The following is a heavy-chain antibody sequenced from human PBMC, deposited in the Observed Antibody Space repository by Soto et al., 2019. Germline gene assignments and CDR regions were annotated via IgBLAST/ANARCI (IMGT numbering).Heavy chain of an antibody. CDR1: GFTFSSYA. D-gene: IGHD2-2*02. J-gene: IGHJ4*02. V-gene: IGHV3-23*01. Sequence: GGPLRLSCAASGFTFSSYAMSWVRKTTGKGLEWVSAISGSGGSTYYADSVKGRFTISRDNSKNTLYLQMNSLRAEDTAVYYCAKAPYVVPAAIDYWGQGTLVTVSS. CDR3: AKAPYVVPAAIDY. CDR2: ISGSGGST.